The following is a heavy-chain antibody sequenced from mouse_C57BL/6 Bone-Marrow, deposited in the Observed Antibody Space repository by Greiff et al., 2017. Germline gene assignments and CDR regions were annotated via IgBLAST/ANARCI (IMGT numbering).Heavy chain of an antibody. V-gene: IGHV1-18*01. CDR2: INPNNGGT. Sequence: EVQLQQSGPELVKPGASVKIPCKASGYTFTDYNMDWVKQSHGKSLEWIGDINPNNGGTIYNQKFKGKATLTVDKSSSTAYMELRSLTSEDTAVYYCARRVDLLWPHFDYWGQGTTLTVSS. CDR1: GYTFTDYN. J-gene: IGHJ2*01. D-gene: IGHD2-1*01. CDR3: ARRVDLLWPHFDY.